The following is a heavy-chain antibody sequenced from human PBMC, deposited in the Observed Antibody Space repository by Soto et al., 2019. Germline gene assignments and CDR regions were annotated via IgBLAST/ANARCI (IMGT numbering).Heavy chain of an antibody. CDR3: ARYDAESGSNKLDP. J-gene: IGHJ5*02. V-gene: IGHV4-61*01. CDR2: IYYSGST. CDR1: GGSVSSRSHF. Sequence: QVQLQESGPGLVKPSETLSVTCTVSGGSVSSRSHFWSWIRQPPGGGLQWIGYIYYSGSTNYNPPLKSRATLSVDTSRNQFSLRLTSVTAADTAVYYCARYDAESGSNKLDPWGQGTLVTVSS. D-gene: IGHD5-12*01.